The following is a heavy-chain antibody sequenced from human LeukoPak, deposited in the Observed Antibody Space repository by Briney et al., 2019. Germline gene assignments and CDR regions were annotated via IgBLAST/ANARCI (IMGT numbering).Heavy chain of an antibody. CDR3: ARERNLGYCSGGSCYWFAP. CDR2: IIPILGIA. J-gene: IGHJ5*02. D-gene: IGHD2-15*01. CDR1: GGTFSSYA. Sequence: ASVKVSCKASGGTFSSYAIRWVRQAPGQGLEWMGRIIPILGIANYAQKFQGRVTITADKSTSTAYMELSSLRSEDTAVYYCARERNLGYCSGGSCYWFAPWGQGTLVTVSS. V-gene: IGHV1-69*04.